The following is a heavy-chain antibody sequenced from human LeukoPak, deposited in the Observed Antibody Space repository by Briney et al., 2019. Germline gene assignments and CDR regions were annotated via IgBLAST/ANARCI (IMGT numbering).Heavy chain of an antibody. Sequence: GGSLRLSCAASGFTFSSYAMHWVRQAPGKGLEYVSSISSNGGSTYYANSVNGRFTISRDNSKNTLYLQMGRLRAEDMAVYYCARAHYYYYMDVWGKGTTVTVSS. CDR1: GFTFSSYA. J-gene: IGHJ6*03. CDR2: ISSNGGST. V-gene: IGHV3-64*01. CDR3: ARAHYYYYMDV.